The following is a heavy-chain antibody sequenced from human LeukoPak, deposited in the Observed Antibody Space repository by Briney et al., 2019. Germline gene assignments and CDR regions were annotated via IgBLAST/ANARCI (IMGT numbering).Heavy chain of an antibody. CDR1: GYIFTSYY. CDR3: AREEGSSSWYFDY. CDR2: IKPSGVGST. D-gene: IGHD6-13*01. V-gene: IGHV1-46*01. Sequence: ASVKVSCKASGYIFTSYYIHGVRQAAGHGLEWMGIIKPSGVGSTTYAQKFQGRVTMTRGMSTSTVYMELSSLRSDDMAVYYCAREEGSSSWYFDYWGQGTLVTVSS. J-gene: IGHJ4*02.